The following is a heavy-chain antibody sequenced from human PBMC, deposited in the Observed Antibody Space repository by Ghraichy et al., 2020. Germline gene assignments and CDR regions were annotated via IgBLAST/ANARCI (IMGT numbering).Heavy chain of an antibody. D-gene: IGHD3-3*01. Sequence: GGSLRLSCAASGFTFSSYAMSWVRQAPGKGLEWVSAISGSGGSTYYADSVKGRFTISRDNSKNTLYLQMNSLRAEDTAVYYCAKDREETERYYDFWSGYYTGGYFDYWGQGTLVTVSS. V-gene: IGHV3-23*01. J-gene: IGHJ4*02. CDR3: AKDREETERYYDFWSGYYTGGYFDY. CDR2: ISGSGGST. CDR1: GFTFSSYA.